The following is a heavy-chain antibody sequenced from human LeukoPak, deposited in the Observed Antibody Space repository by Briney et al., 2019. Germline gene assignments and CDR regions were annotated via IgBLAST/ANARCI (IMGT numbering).Heavy chain of an antibody. D-gene: IGHD3-10*01. CDR1: GGSISNYY. J-gene: IGHJ4*02. CDR3: ARGSTRIRGFDY. Sequence: SETLSLTCTVSGGSISNYYWSSLRQPPGKGLEWIGYIYYTGITNYNPSLKSRATMSVDTSKNQFSLKLSSVTAADTAVYYCARGSTRIRGFDYWGQGTLVTVSS. V-gene: IGHV4-59*12. CDR2: IYYTGIT.